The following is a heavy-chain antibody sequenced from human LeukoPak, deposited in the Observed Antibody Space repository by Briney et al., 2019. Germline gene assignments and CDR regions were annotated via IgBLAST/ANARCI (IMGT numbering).Heavy chain of an antibody. V-gene: IGHV3-21*01. CDR3: AGFGEYYYDSSGYYGGGFDY. CDR1: GFTFSSYS. CDR2: ISSSSSYI. J-gene: IGHJ4*02. D-gene: IGHD3-22*01. Sequence: PGGSLRLSCAASGFTFSSYSMNWVRQAPGKGLEWVSSISSSSSYIYYADSVKGRFTISRDNAKNSLYLQMNSLRAEDTAVYYCAGFGEYYYDSSGYYGGGFDYWGQGTLVTVSS.